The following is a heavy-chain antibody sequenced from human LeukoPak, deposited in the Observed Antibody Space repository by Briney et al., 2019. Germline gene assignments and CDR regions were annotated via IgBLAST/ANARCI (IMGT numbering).Heavy chain of an antibody. CDR2: INPNSGGT. Sequence: ASVKVSCKASGYTFTGYYMHWVRQAPGQGLEWMGWINPNSGGTNYAQKFQGWVTMTRDTSISTAYMELSRLRSDDTAVYYCARTRIEAAGMTFDIWGQGTMITVSS. J-gene: IGHJ3*02. D-gene: IGHD6-13*01. CDR1: GYTFTGYY. V-gene: IGHV1-2*04. CDR3: ARTRIEAAGMTFDI.